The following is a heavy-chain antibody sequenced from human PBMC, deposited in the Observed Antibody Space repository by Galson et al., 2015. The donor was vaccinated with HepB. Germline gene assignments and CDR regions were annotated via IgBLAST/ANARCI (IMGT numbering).Heavy chain of an antibody. CDR3: ARVGAVAGRYFDY. CDR2: IWYDGSKK. Sequence: SLRLSCAASGFIFSSYGMHWVRQAPGKGLEWVAVIWYDGSKKYYGDFVKGRFTISRDNSKNSLYLQMNSLRAEDTAVYYCARVGAVAGRYFDYWGQGTLVTVSS. J-gene: IGHJ4*02. V-gene: IGHV3-33*01. D-gene: IGHD6-19*01. CDR1: GFIFSSYG.